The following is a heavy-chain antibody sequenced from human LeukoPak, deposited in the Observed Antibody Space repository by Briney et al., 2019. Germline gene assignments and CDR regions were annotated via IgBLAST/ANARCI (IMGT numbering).Heavy chain of an antibody. V-gene: IGHV1-2*02. CDR3: AREEAQSSGYEKWFDP. CDR2: INPKSGGT. J-gene: IGHJ5*02. CDR1: GYTFTGYY. Sequence: ASVKVSCKTSGYTFTGYYIHWVRQAPGQGLEWLGWINPKSGGTNYAQKFQGRVTMTRDTSINTTYMELGRLTSDDTAVYYCAREEAQSSGYEKWFDPWGPGTLVTVSS. D-gene: IGHD5-12*01.